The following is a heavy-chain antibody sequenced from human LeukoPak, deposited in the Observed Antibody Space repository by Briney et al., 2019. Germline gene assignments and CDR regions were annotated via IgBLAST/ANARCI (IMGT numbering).Heavy chain of an antibody. J-gene: IGHJ6*02. CDR3: TRDHCTSINCYEYNYYGMDV. CDR1: GYTFTAYY. V-gene: IGHV1-2*02. CDR2: INPNSGGT. D-gene: IGHD2-2*01. Sequence: ASLTVSCKASGYTFTAYYIHWVRRAPGQGLEWMGWINPNSGGTESAQKFQGRVTMTRDTYISTAYMELSRLRSDDTAVYYCTRDHCTSINCYEYNYYGMDVWGQGTTVTVSS.